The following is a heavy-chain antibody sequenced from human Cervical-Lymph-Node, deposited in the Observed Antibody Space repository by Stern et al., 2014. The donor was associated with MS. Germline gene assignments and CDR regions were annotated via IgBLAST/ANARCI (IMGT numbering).Heavy chain of an antibody. CDR3: AVRYCSGGRCYSVPDV. CDR1: EYTHNNYL. V-gene: IGHV1-46*02. J-gene: IGHJ6*02. Sequence: QVQLVQSGSEVKKPGASVKVSCKASEYTHNNYLIHWVRQAPGQRPDWMGVINPSGAQNYAKKVQDRVTMTTDASTSTFYMELSRLRSEDTAVYYCAVRYCSGGRCYSVPDVWGQGTTVIVSS. CDR2: INPSGAQ. D-gene: IGHD2-15*01.